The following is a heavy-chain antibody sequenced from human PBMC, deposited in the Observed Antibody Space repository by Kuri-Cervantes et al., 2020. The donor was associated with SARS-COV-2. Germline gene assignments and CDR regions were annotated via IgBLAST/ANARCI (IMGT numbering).Heavy chain of an antibody. V-gene: IGHV3-49*04. CDR2: IRSKAYGGTT. Sequence: GESLKISCAASGFTFSNAWMSWVRQAPGKGLEWVGFIRSKAYGGTTEYAASVKGRFTISRDDSKSIAYPQMNSLKTEDTAVYYCTKDDFWGGYSDYWGQGTLVTVSS. D-gene: IGHD3-3*01. CDR3: TKDDFWGGYSDY. J-gene: IGHJ4*02. CDR1: GFTFSNAW.